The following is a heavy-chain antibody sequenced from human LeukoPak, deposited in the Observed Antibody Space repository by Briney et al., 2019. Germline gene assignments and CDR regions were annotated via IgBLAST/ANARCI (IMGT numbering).Heavy chain of an antibody. CDR1: GYSISSGYY. J-gene: IGHJ3*02. CDR2: IYHSGST. CDR3: ARELQYYDYVWGSSKDAFDI. Sequence: PSETLSLTCTVSGYSISSGYYWGWIRPPPGKGLEWIGSIYHSGSTYYNPSLKSRVTISVDTSKNQFSLKLSSVTAADTAVYYCARELQYYDYVWGSSKDAFDIWGQGTMVTVSS. D-gene: IGHD3-16*01. V-gene: IGHV4-38-2*02.